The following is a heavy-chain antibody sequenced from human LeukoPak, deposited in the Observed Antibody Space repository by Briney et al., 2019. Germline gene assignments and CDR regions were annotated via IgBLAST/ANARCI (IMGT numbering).Heavy chain of an antibody. CDR3: ARGLGYSYVSDAFDI. CDR2: IGTAGDT. V-gene: IGHV3-13*01. CDR1: GFTFSSYD. D-gene: IGHD5-18*01. Sequence: GSLRLSCAASGFTFSSYDMHWVRQATGKGLEWVSAIGTAGDTYYPGSVKGRFTISRENAKNSLYLQMNSLRAGDTAVYYCARGLGYSYVSDAFDIWGQGTMVTVSS. J-gene: IGHJ3*02.